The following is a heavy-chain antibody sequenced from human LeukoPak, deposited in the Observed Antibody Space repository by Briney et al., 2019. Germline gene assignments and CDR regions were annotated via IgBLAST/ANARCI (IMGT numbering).Heavy chain of an antibody. V-gene: IGHV3-23*01. Sequence: GGSLRLSCAASGFTFSSYAMHWVRQAPGKGLEWVSAISGSGGSTYYADSVKGRFTISRDNSKNTLYLQMNSLRAEDTAVYYCAKAGDQYYDILTGYYNLYYFDYWGQGTLVTVSS. D-gene: IGHD3-9*01. CDR2: ISGSGGST. CDR1: GFTFSSYA. J-gene: IGHJ4*02. CDR3: AKAGDQYYDILTGYYNLYYFDY.